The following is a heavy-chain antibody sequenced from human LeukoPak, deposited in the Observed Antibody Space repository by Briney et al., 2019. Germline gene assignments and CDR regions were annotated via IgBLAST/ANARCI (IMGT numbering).Heavy chain of an antibody. D-gene: IGHD2-2*02. CDR1: GFTFSSYS. Sequence: GGSLRLSCAASGFTFSSYSMNWVRQAPGKGLEWVSSISSSSYIYYADSVKGRFTISRDNAKNSLYLQMNSLRAEDTAVYYCARVSCSSTSCYTGFYDYWGQGTLVTVSS. J-gene: IGHJ4*02. CDR2: ISSSSYI. CDR3: ARVSCSSTSCYTGFYDY. V-gene: IGHV3-21*01.